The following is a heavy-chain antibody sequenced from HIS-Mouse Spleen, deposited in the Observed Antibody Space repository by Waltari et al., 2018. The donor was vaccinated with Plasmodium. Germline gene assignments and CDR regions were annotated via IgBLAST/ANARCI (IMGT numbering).Heavy chain of an antibody. CDR1: GYTFTGYY. CDR2: INPNSGGT. V-gene: IGHV1-2*02. J-gene: IGHJ2*01. CDR3: ARDKSGAQNWGYWYFDL. D-gene: IGHD7-27*01. Sequence: QVQLVQSGAEVKKPGASVKVSCKASGYTFTGYYMPSFRQAPGQGLEWMGWINPNSGGTNYAQKFQGRVTMTRDTSISTAYMELSRLRSDDTAVYYCARDKSGAQNWGYWYFDLWGRGTLVTVSS.